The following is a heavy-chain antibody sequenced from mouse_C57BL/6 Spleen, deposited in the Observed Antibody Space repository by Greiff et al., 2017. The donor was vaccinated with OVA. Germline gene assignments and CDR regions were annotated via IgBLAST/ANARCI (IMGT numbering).Heavy chain of an antibody. Sequence: VQLQQSGAELVKPGALVKLSCKASGYTFTSYWMQWVKQRPGQGLEWIGEIDPSDSYTNYNQKFKGKATLTVDTSSSTAYMQLSSLTSEDSAVYYCARGGTGYAMDYWGQGTSVTVSS. CDR2: IDPSDSYT. CDR3: ARGGTGYAMDY. V-gene: IGHV1-50*01. J-gene: IGHJ4*01. CDR1: GYTFTSYW. D-gene: IGHD3-3*01.